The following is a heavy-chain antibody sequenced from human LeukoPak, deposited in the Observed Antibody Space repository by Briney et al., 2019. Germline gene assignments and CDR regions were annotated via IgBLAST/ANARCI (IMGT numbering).Heavy chain of an antibody. D-gene: IGHD6-19*01. V-gene: IGHV3-23*01. CDR1: GFTFSSYG. CDR2: ISGSGGST. Sequence: GGTLRLSCAASGFTFSSYGMSWVRQAPGKGLEWVSAISGSGGSTYYADSVKGRFTISRDNSKNTLYLQMNSLRAEDTAVYYCAKGEARWLVPVFRDYWGQGTLVTVSS. J-gene: IGHJ4*02. CDR3: AKGEARWLVPVFRDY.